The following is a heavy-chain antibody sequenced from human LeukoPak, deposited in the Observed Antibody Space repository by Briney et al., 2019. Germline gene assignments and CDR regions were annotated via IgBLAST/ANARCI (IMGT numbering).Heavy chain of an antibody. CDR1: GRSFSGYY. CDR3: ARGRSEDIVVVVAATDFDY. D-gene: IGHD2-15*01. J-gene: IGHJ4*02. V-gene: IGHV4-34*01. Sequence: SETLSLTCAVYGRSFSGYYWSWIRQPPGKGLEWSGEINHSGSTNYNPSLTSRVTISVDTSKNQFSLKLSSVTAADTAAYYCARGRSEDIVVVVAATDFDYWGQGTLVTVSS. CDR2: INHSGST.